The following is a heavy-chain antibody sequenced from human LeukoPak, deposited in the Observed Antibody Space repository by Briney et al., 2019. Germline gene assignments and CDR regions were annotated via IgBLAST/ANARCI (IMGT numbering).Heavy chain of an antibody. J-gene: IGHJ6*02. CDR2: IKQDGSEK. CDR3: ARDPAVAGTYYYYYYGMDV. D-gene: IGHD6-19*01. Sequence: PGGSLRLSCAASGFTFSSLWMSWVRQAPGKRLEWVANIKQDGSEKYYVASVKGRFTISRDNAKNSLYLQVNGLRAEDTAVYYCARDPAVAGTYYYYYYGMDVWSQGSTVTVSS. V-gene: IGHV3-7*01. CDR1: GFTFSSLW.